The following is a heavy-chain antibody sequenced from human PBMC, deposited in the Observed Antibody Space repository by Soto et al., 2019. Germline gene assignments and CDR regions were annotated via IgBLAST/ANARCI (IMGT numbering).Heavy chain of an antibody. D-gene: IGHD2-21*02. Sequence: EVQLLESGGGLVQPGGSLRLSCAASGFTFRSYAMSWVRQAPGKGLEWVSAISGSGGSTYYADSVKGRFTISRDNSKNTRYLQMNSLRAEDTAVYYCAKEAPPYCGGDCNWFDPWGQGTLVTVSS. J-gene: IGHJ5*02. CDR1: GFTFRSYA. CDR2: ISGSGGST. V-gene: IGHV3-23*01. CDR3: AKEAPPYCGGDCNWFDP.